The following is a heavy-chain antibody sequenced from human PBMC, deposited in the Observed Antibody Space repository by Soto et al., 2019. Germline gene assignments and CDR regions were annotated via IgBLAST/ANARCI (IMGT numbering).Heavy chain of an antibody. Sequence: PGGSLRLSCAASGFTFSSYAMHWVRQAPGKGLEWVAVISYDGSNKYYADSVKGRFTISRDNSKNTLYLQMNSLRAEDTAVYYCARDTRSYYYYGMDVWGQGTTVTVSS. CDR2: ISYDGSNK. J-gene: IGHJ6*02. V-gene: IGHV3-30-3*01. D-gene: IGHD3-3*01. CDR1: GFTFSSYA. CDR3: ARDTRSYYYYGMDV.